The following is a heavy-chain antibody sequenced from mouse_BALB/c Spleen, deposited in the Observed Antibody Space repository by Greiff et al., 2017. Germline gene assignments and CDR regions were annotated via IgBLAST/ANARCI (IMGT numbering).Heavy chain of an antibody. V-gene: IGHV1S81*02. CDR3: ARYGNYAY. J-gene: IGHJ2*01. CDR1: GYTFTSYW. D-gene: IGHD2-1*01. Sequence: QVQLQQPGAELVKPGASVKLSCKASGYTFTSYWMHWVKQRPGQRLEWIGEINPSNGRTNYNEKFKSKATLTVDKSSSTAYMQLSSLTSEDSAVYYCARYGNYAYWGQGTTLTVSS. CDR2: INPSNGRT.